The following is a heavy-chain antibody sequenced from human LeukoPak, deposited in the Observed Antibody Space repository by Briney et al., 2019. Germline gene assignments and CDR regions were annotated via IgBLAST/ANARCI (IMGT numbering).Heavy chain of an antibody. Sequence: PGGSLRLSCATSGFTFSNYGMTWVRQAPGKGLEWVSGISGSGGSTYYADSVKGRFTISRDNAKNSLYLQMNSLRAEDTAVYYCARSMIVVVKRGDAFDIWGQGTMVTVSS. CDR1: GFTFSNYG. J-gene: IGHJ3*02. D-gene: IGHD3-22*01. CDR3: ARSMIVVVKRGDAFDI. V-gene: IGHV3-23*01. CDR2: ISGSGGST.